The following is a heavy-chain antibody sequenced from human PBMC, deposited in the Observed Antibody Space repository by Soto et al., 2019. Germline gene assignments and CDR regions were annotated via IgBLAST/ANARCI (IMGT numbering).Heavy chain of an antibody. J-gene: IGHJ4*02. D-gene: IGHD2-21*02. CDR3: ALKVVTYYDN. V-gene: IGHV1-46*01. CDR2: INPAGGTT. CDR1: GYSFTSTY. Sequence: QVQLVQSGAEVKKPGASVRISCRASGYSFTSTYVHWVRQAPGQGPEWMGIINPAGGTTYYAQKFQGRLTITSDTSTDTVFMYLNDLTSEDTAVYFCALKVVTYYDNWGQGTLLTVSS.